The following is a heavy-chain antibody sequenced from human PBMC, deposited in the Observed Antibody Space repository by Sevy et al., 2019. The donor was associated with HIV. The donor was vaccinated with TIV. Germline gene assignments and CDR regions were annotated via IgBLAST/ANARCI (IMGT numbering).Heavy chain of an antibody. D-gene: IGHD2-21*02. CDR3: AKDGLHSGDFEYFQD. Sequence: GGSLRLSCAASGFTFSSYAMTWVRQAPGKGLDWVSSMTGSGSITYYGDSVKGPFTISRDNSKNTLYLQMNNLRVEDTALYYCAKDGLHSGDFEYFQDWGQGTLVTVSS. CDR2: MTGSGSIT. CDR1: GFTFSSYA. V-gene: IGHV3-23*01. J-gene: IGHJ1*01.